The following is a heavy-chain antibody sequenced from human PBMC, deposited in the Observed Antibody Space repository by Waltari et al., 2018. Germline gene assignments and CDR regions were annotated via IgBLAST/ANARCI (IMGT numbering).Heavy chain of an antibody. Sequence: QVQLQESGPGLVKPSETLSLTCTVSGGSISSSYWSCIRQPAGKGLEWIGRIYTSGSTNYNPSLKSRVTMSGDTSKNQFSLKLSSVTAADTAVYYCARVRFGSGTFAFDYWGQGTLVTVSS. D-gene: IGHD3-10*01. CDR3: ARVRFGSGTFAFDY. J-gene: IGHJ4*02. CDR2: IYTSGST. CDR1: GGSISSSY. V-gene: IGHV4-4*07.